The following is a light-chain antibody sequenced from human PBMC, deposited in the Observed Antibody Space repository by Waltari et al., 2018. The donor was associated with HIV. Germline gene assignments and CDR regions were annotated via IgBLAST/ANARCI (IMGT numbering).Light chain of an antibody. V-gene: IGKV1-39*01. CDR1: QIISKS. CDR2: SAT. CDR3: QQSFMIPLT. J-gene: IGKJ3*01. Sequence: DIRMTQSPSPLSASPGDRVTITCRTSQIISKSLNWYRQKPGRAPQLLIYSATSLQRGVSSRFSGSGSASGTELTLTINNFQPEDFATYYCQQSFMIPLTFGPGTKVDIK.